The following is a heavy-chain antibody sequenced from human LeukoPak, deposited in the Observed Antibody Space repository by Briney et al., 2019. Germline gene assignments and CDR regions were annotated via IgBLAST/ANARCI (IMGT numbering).Heavy chain of an antibody. Sequence: GGSLRLSCAASGFTFSTYWMSWVRQAPGKGLEWVANTKEDGGEKYYVDSVKGRFTISRDNAENSLYLQMDSLRAEDTAVYYCARRSVAGSLDYWGQGTLVTVSS. CDR3: ARRSVAGSLDY. D-gene: IGHD6-19*01. CDR2: TKEDGGEK. V-gene: IGHV3-7*01. CDR1: GFTFSTYW. J-gene: IGHJ4*02.